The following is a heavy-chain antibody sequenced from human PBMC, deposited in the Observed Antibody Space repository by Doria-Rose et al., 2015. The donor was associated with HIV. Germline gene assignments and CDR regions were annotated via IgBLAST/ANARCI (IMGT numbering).Heavy chain of an antibody. Sequence: ESGPVLVKPTETLTPTCTVSGVSLSSPGMGVSWIRQPPGKAPEWLANIFSDDGRSYKTSLKSRLTISRGTSKRQVVLTMTDMDPVDTATYYCARIKSSRWYHKYYLDFWGQGTLVIVSA. D-gene: IGHD6-13*01. CDR1: GVSLSSPGMG. J-gene: IGHJ4*02. CDR3: ARIKSSRWYHKYYLDF. V-gene: IGHV2-26*01. CDR2: IFSDDGR.